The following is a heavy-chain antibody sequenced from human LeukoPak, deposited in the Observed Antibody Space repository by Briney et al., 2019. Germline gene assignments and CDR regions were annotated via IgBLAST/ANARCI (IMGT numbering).Heavy chain of an antibody. Sequence: GGSLRLSCAASGFTFSSYAMHWVRQAPGKGLEWVAVISYDGSNKYYADSVKGRFTISRDNSKNTLYLQMNSLRAEDTAVHYCARDRRNTTFDYWGQGTLVTVSS. D-gene: IGHD1-26*01. CDR1: GFTFSSYA. CDR2: ISYDGSNK. V-gene: IGHV3-30*04. J-gene: IGHJ4*02. CDR3: ARDRRNTTFDY.